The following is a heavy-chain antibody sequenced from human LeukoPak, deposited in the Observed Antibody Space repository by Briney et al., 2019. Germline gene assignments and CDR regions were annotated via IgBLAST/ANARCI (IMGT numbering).Heavy chain of an antibody. Sequence: SETLSLTCTVSGDSITSNTYSWGWIRQPPGKGLEWIGTISYSGSTYFNPSLKSRVTISVDTSKNHLSLKLTSVTAADTAVYYCARQRGVNQPFDYWAQGTLATVSS. CDR3: ARQRGVNQPFDY. CDR2: ISYSGST. CDR1: GDSITSNTYS. V-gene: IGHV4-39*01. D-gene: IGHD4-23*01. J-gene: IGHJ4*02.